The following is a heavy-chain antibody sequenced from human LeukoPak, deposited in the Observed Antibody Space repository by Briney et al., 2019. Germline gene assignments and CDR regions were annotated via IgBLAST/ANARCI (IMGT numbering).Heavy chain of an antibody. V-gene: IGHV1-46*01. CDR3: ARGGTYYYDSSGYYY. J-gene: IGHJ4*02. D-gene: IGHD3-22*01. Sequence: ASVKVSCKASGYTFTSHYMHWVRQAPGQGLEWMGIINPSGGSTSYAQKFQGRVTMTRDTSTSTVYMELSSLRSGDTAVYYCARGGTYYYDSSGYYYWGQGTLVTVSS. CDR2: INPSGGST. CDR1: GYTFTSHY.